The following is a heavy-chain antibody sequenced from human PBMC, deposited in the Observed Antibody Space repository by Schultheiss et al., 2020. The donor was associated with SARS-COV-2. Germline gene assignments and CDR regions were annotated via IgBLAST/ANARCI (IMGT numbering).Heavy chain of an antibody. Sequence: SETLSLTCDVSGGSISSNNWWNWVRQPPGDGLEWIGSFYYSGSTYYNPSLKSRVTISVDTSKNQFSLKLSSVTAADTAVYYCATTDGGRWLQLTVDYWGQGTLVTVSS. D-gene: IGHD5-24*01. CDR1: GGSISSNNW. J-gene: IGHJ4*02. CDR3: ATTDGGRWLQLTVDY. V-gene: IGHV4-39*01. CDR2: FYYSGST.